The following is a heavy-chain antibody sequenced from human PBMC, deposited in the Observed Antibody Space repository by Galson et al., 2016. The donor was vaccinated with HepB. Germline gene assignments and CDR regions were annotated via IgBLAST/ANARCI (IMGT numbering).Heavy chain of an antibody. Sequence: ETLSLTCDVSGGSITSSHWWSWVRQPPGKGLEWIGERHHSGGANYKPSLKSRVTILVDKSKNQLSLKLTSVTAADTAVYYCARRYDDFASSGLFDHWGPGTRVTVSS. CDR2: RHHSGGA. CDR1: GGSITSSHW. J-gene: IGHJ4*02. CDR3: ARRYDDFASSGLFDH. D-gene: IGHD3-22*01. V-gene: IGHV4-4*02.